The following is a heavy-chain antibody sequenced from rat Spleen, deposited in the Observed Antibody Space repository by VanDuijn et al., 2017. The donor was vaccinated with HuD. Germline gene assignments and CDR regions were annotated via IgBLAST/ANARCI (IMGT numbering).Heavy chain of an antibody. CDR2: MSSGGYT. J-gene: IGHJ3*01. V-gene: IGHV2S8*01. CDR1: GFSLRSYG. Sequence: QVQLKESGPGLVQPSQTLSLTCTVSGFSLRSYGVIWVRQSPEKGLEWIAAMSSGGYTYYDSALKSRLSISRDTSKSQVFLKMNSLQTHDTAIYFCARSYGGYTQHWFAYWGQGTLVTVSS. CDR3: ARSYGGYTQHWFAY. D-gene: IGHD1-11*01.